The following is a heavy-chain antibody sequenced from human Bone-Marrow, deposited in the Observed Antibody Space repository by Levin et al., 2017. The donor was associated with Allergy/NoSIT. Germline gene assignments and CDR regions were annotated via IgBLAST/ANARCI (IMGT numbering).Heavy chain of an antibody. Sequence: GGSLRLSCAASGFTFSGYWITWVRQAPGKGLEWVANIREDGSEKHYVESVQGRFTISRDNAKNSLYLQMNSLRAEDTAVYYCVRGEGWLDYWGQGTLVTVSS. V-gene: IGHV3-7*01. CDR2: IREDGSEK. CDR1: GFTFSGYW. J-gene: IGHJ4*02. D-gene: IGHD2-15*01. CDR3: VRGEGWLDY.